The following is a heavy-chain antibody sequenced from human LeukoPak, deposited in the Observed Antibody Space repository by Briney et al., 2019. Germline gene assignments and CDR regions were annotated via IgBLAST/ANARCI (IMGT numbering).Heavy chain of an antibody. CDR1: GFTFTSSA. CDR3: AKAAKVSLIVVVITFDY. D-gene: IGHD3-22*01. CDR2: IVVGSGNA. V-gene: IGHV1-58*02. J-gene: IGHJ4*02. Sequence: SVKVSCKASGFTFTSSAMQWVRQARGQRLEWIGWIVVGSGNAHYAQKFQERVTITRDLSTSTAYMELSSLSSDDTAVYYCAKAAKVSLIVVVITFDYWGQGTLVTVSS.